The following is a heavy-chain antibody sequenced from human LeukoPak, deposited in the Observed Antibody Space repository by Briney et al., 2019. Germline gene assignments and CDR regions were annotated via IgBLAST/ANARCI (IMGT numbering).Heavy chain of an antibody. V-gene: IGHV3-7*01. CDR1: GFGFSNFW. CDR3: AREGGLGYMDV. J-gene: IGHJ6*03. D-gene: IGHD6-6*01. Sequence: GGSLRLSCAASGFGFSNFWMSWVRQAPGKGPEWVANIKEDGSLKNYVDSVEGRFTVSRDNAKNTLYLQMNSLRLEDTAVYYCAREGGLGYMDVWGKGTTVTVSS. CDR2: IKEDGSLK.